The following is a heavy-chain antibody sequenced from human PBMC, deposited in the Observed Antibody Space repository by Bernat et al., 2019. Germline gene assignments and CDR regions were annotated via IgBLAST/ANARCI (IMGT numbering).Heavy chain of an antibody. CDR2: INPNSGGT. D-gene: IGHD2-2*02. J-gene: IGHJ5*02. CDR1: GYTFTGYY. CDR3: AREYLNCSSTSCYKKWNWFDP. V-gene: IGHV1-2*04. Sequence: QVQLVQSGAEVKKPGASVKVSCKASGYTFTGYYMHWVRQAPGQGLEWMGWINPNSGGTNYAQKFQGWVTMTRDTSISTAYMELSRLRSDDTAVDYCAREYLNCSSTSCYKKWNWFDPWGQGTLVTVSS.